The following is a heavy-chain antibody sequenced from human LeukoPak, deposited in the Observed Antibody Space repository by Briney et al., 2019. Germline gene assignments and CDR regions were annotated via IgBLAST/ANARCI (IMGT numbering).Heavy chain of an antibody. Sequence: SETLSLTCAVYGGSFSGYYWSWIRQPPGKGLEWIGEINHSGSTNYNPSLKSRVTISVDTSKNQFSLKLSSVTAADTAVYYCATLGGGTFDYWGQGTLVTVSS. CDR2: INHSGST. J-gene: IGHJ4*02. CDR1: GGSFSGYY. D-gene: IGHD3-16*01. V-gene: IGHV4-34*01. CDR3: ATLGGGTFDY.